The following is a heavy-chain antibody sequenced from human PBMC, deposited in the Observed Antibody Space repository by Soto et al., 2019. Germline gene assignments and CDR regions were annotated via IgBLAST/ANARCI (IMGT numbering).Heavy chain of an antibody. Sequence: EVHLLESGGGLVQPGGSLRLSCAASGFTFSSYAMSWVRQAPGKGLELVSAITGSGDSTYYADSVKGRFTVSRDNSKNTLYLQMNSLRAEDTAVYYCAKVFVFTIREGFDYWGLGTLVTVSS. J-gene: IGHJ4*02. CDR2: ITGSGDST. D-gene: IGHD3-3*01. V-gene: IGHV3-23*01. CDR1: GFTFSSYA. CDR3: AKVFVFTIREGFDY.